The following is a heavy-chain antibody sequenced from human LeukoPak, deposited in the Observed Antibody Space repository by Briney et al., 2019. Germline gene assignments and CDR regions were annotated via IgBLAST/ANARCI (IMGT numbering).Heavy chain of an antibody. D-gene: IGHD4-17*01. CDR1: GGTFSSYA. CDR2: IIPIFGTA. V-gene: IGHV1-69*05. J-gene: IGHJ3*02. Sequence: SVKVSCKASGGTFSSYAISWVRQAPGQGLEWMGRIIPIFGTANYAQKFQGRVTITTDESTSTAYIELSSLRSEDTAVYYCARDRVHTVTSHDDAFDIWGQGTMVTVSS. CDR3: ARDRVHTVTSHDDAFDI.